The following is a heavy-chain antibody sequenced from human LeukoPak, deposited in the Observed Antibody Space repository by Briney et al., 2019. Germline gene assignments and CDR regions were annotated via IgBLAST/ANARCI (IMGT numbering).Heavy chain of an antibody. CDR1: GGSFSGYY. CDR2: INHSGST. Sequence: PSETLSLTCAVYGGSFSGYYWSWIRQPPGKGLEWIGEINHSGSTNYNPSLKSRVTISVDTSKNQFSLKLSSVTAADTAVYYCARGRYDFWSGYRSDAFDIWGQGTMVTVSS. V-gene: IGHV4-34*01. CDR3: ARGRYDFWSGYRSDAFDI. D-gene: IGHD3-3*01. J-gene: IGHJ3*02.